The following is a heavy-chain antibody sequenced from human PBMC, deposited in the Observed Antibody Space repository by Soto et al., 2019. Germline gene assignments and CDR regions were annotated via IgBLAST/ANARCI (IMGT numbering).Heavy chain of an antibody. V-gene: IGHV1-18*01. D-gene: IGHD3-22*01. CDR3: ARDPFYYDSSGAFDI. Sequence: GASVKVSCKASGYTFTSYGNSWERQAPGQGLEWMGWISAYNGNTNYAQKLQGRVTMTTDTSTSTAYMELRSLRSDDTAVYYCARDPFYYDSSGAFDIWGHGTMVTASS. CDR2: ISAYNGNT. J-gene: IGHJ3*02. CDR1: GYTFTSYG.